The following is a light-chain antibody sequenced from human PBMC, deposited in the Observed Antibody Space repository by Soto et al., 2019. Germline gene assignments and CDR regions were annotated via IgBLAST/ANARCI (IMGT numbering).Light chain of an antibody. CDR2: GVY. CDR3: QPHNSFSIT. J-gene: IGKJ5*01. CDR1: QSITGW. V-gene: IGKV1-5*01. Sequence: DIQTTQSPSTLSAYVGDIVTITCGASQSITGWLAWYQQKPGKAANLLISGVYELESGITSRFSGSGSGTEFTITINSLQADDFATYYCQPHNSFSITLGPGTRLEIK.